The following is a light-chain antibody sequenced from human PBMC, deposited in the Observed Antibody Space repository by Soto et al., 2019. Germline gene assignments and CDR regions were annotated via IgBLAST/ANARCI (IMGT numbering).Light chain of an antibody. V-gene: IGLV7-46*01. Sequence: QAVVTQEPSLTVAPGGTVTLTCGSSTGAVASNHHPYWFQQHAGKAPRTLIYDTSNKHSWTPARFSGSLRGDTAALTLSGEHPEDDAHYYCLLSYNAARVFGGGTKLTVL. CDR1: TGAVASNHH. J-gene: IGLJ2*01. CDR3: LLSYNAARV. CDR2: DTS.